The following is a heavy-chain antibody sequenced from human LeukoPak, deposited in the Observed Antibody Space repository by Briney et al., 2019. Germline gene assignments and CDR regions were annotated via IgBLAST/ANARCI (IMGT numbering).Heavy chain of an antibody. D-gene: IGHD1-20*01. Sequence: GGSLRLSCAASGFPFSSYGMHWVRQAPGKGLEWVAVISYDGSNKYYADSVKGRFTISRDNAKNSMYLEMNSLRAEDTAVYYCARGHNSTLPDWGQGSLVTVSS. CDR1: GFPFSSYG. J-gene: IGHJ4*02. CDR2: ISYDGSNK. V-gene: IGHV3-30*03. CDR3: ARGHNSTLPD.